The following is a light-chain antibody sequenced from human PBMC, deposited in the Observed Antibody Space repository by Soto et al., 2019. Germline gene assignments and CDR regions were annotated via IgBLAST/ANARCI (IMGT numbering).Light chain of an antibody. J-gene: IGLJ1*01. CDR2: EVF. CDR3: FSYTTRSTRV. CDR1: TGDVGGYNY. V-gene: IGLV2-14*03. Sequence: LTQPASVSGSPGQSITISCSGTTGDVGGYNYVSWYQQHPGKAPRLLIYEVFKRPSGVSDRFSGSKSGNSAALTIARLQAEDEADYYCFSYTTRSTRVFGTGTKVTVL.